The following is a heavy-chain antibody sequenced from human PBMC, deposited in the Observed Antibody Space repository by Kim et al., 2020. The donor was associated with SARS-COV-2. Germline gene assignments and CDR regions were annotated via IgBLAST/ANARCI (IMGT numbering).Heavy chain of an antibody. Sequence: GESLKISCQASGSKVSTYWIGWVRQLPGKGLELMGVIHPRDCDVRYSQSFQGLVTISTDGSGASLHLSALKASDTALYYCATGPGVITNYYFEIWGQGTLVTVSS. CDR2: IHPRDCDV. J-gene: IGHJ4*02. CDR3: ATGPGVITNYYFEI. CDR1: GSKVSTYW. D-gene: IGHD3-16*02. V-gene: IGHV5-51*01.